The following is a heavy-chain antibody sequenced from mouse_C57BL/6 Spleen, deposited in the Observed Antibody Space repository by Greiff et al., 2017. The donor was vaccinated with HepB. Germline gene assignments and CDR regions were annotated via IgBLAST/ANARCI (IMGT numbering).Heavy chain of an antibody. CDR3: ARWLELRYYAMGC. J-gene: IGHJ4*01. CDR1: GYTFTSYW. V-gene: IGHV1-64*01. D-gene: IGHD1-1*01. Sequence: VQLQQPGAELVKPGASVKLSCKASGYTFTSYWMHWVKQRPGQGLEWIGMIHPNSGSTNYNEKFKSKATLTVDKSSSTAYMQLSSLTSEYSAVYYCARWLELRYYAMGCWGQGTSVTVS. CDR2: IHPNSGST.